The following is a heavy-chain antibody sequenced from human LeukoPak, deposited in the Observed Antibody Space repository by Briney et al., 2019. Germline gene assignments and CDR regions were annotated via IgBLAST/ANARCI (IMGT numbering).Heavy chain of an antibody. CDR3: ARGECSSTSCYTYYYYYMDV. CDR1: GFTFSSYW. D-gene: IGHD2-2*02. V-gene: IGHV3-7*01. Sequence: PGGSLRLSCAASGFTFSSYWMSWVRQAPGKGLEWVANIKQDGSEKYYVDSVKGRFTISRDNAKNSLYLQMNSLRAEDTAVYYCARGECSSTSCYTYYYYYMDVWGKGTTVTASS. CDR2: IKQDGSEK. J-gene: IGHJ6*03.